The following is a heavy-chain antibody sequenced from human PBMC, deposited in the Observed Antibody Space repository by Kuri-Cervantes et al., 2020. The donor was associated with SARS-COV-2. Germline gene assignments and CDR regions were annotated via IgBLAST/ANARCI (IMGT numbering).Heavy chain of an antibody. Sequence: SETLSLTCTVSGGSISSYYWSWIRQPPGKGLEWIGYIYYSGSTNYNPSLKSRVTISVDTSKIQFSLKLSSVTAADTAVYYCARDTSVGSTFNYYYYMDVWGKGTTVTVSS. CDR3: ARDTSVGSTFNYYYYMDV. CDR1: GGSISSYY. D-gene: IGHD2/OR15-2a*01. V-gene: IGHV4-59*12. CDR2: IYYSGST. J-gene: IGHJ6*03.